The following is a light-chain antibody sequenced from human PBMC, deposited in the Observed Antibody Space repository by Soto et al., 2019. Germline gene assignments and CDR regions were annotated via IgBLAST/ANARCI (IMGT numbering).Light chain of an antibody. CDR1: QSISSW. CDR2: DAS. Sequence: DIQMTQAPSTLSASVGDRFTITCRASQSISSWLAWYQQKPGKAPKLLIYDASSLESGVPSRFSGSGSGTEFILTISSLQPDDFATYYCQQYNSYPWTFGQGTKVDI. V-gene: IGKV1-5*01. CDR3: QQYNSYPWT. J-gene: IGKJ1*01.